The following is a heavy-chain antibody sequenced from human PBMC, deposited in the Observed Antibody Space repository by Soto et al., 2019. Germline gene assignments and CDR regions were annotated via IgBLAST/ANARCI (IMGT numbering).Heavy chain of an antibody. V-gene: IGHV4-34*01. Sequence: SETLSLTCAVYGGSFSGYYWSWIRQPPGKGLEWIGEINHSGSTNYNPSLKSRVTISVDTSKNQFSLKLSSVTAADTAVYYCAGDYYDSSGPLYYFDYWGQGTLVTVSS. CDR3: AGDYYDSSGPLYYFDY. CDR2: INHSGST. CDR1: GGSFSGYY. D-gene: IGHD3-22*01. J-gene: IGHJ4*02.